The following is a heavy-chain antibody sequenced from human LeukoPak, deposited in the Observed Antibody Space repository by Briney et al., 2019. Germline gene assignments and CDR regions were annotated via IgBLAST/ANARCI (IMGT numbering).Heavy chain of an antibody. J-gene: IGHJ3*02. V-gene: IGHV3-21*01. CDR3: GRVGGRSKAAKGDAFDI. CDR1: GFTFSSYS. D-gene: IGHD6-6*01. CDR2: ISSGSTYM. Sequence: GGSLRLSCAASGFTFSSYSMNWVRQAPGKGLEWASSISSGSTYMYYADSVKGRFTISRDNAQNSMYLQMNSLRAEDTAVYYCGRVGGRSKAAKGDAFDIWGQGTMVTASS.